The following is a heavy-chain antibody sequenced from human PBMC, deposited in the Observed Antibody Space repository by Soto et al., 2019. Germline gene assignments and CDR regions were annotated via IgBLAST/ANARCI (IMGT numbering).Heavy chain of an antibody. D-gene: IGHD6-13*01. Sequence: EVQLLESGGGLVQPGGSLRLSCAASGFTFSSYAMSWVRQAPGKGLEWVSAISGSGGSTYYADSVKGRFTISRDNSKNTLYLQMNSLRAEDTAVDYCAKPSGYPYYYYGMDVWGQGTTVTVSS. V-gene: IGHV3-23*01. J-gene: IGHJ6*02. CDR2: ISGSGGST. CDR1: GFTFSSYA. CDR3: AKPSGYPYYYYGMDV.